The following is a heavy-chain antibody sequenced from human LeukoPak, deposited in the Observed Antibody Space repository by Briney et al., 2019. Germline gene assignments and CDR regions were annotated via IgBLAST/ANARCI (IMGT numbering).Heavy chain of an antibody. D-gene: IGHD3-10*01. CDR3: ARAILRGVIHG. CDR1: GFTFSSYW. CDR2: INSDGSST. V-gene: IGHV3-74*01. Sequence: PGGSLRLSCAASGFTFSSYWMHCVRHPPGKGLVGVSRINSDGSSTSYADSVKGRFTISRDNAKNTLYLQMNSLRAEDTAVYYCARAILRGVIHGWGQGTLVTVSS. J-gene: IGHJ4*02.